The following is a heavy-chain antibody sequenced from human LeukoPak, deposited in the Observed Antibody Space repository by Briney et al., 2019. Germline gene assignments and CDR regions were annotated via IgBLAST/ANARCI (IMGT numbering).Heavy chain of an antibody. J-gene: IGHJ4*02. V-gene: IGHV3-23*01. CDR1: GFTFSSYA. CDR2: ISGSGSST. Sequence: PGGSLRLSCAASGFTFSSYAMSWVRQPPAKGLDWVSAISGSGSSTFYADSVKGRFTISRDNSKNTLYLQMNSLRAEDTAVYYCAKGTELRYKVNFDYWGQGTLVTVSS. CDR3: AKGTELRYKVNFDY. D-gene: IGHD1-1*01.